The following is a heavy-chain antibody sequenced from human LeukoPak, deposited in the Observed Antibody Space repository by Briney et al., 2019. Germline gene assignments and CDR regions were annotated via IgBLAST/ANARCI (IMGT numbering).Heavy chain of an antibody. D-gene: IGHD3-10*01. V-gene: IGHV3-7*01. J-gene: IGHJ4*02. CDR1: GISFSSYW. Sequence: GGSLRLSCAASGISFSSYWMSWVRQAPGKGLEWVANIKQDGSEKYYVDSVKGRFTISRDNAKNSLYLQMNSLRAEDTAVYYCARDHYYGSGSYNYWGQGTLVTVSS. CDR2: IKQDGSEK. CDR3: ARDHYYGSGSYNY.